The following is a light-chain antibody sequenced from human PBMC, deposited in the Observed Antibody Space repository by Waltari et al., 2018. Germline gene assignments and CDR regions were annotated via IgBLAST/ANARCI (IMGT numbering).Light chain of an antibody. J-gene: IGKJ3*01. Sequence: LSLSPGERATLSCRASQSINGYLAWYQQKPGQAPRLLIYDTSNRATGIPARFSGTGSGTDFTLSISSLEPEDFAVYFCQHRSNWPPLFAFGPGTKVDMK. V-gene: IGKV3-11*01. CDR2: DTS. CDR1: QSINGY. CDR3: QHRSNWPPLFA.